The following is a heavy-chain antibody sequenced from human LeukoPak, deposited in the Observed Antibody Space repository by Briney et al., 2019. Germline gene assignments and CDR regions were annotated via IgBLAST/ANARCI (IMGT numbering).Heavy chain of an antibody. J-gene: IGHJ5*02. V-gene: IGHV3-48*04. Sequence: GGSLRLFCAASGFTFRSTGMNWVRQAPGKGLEWVSYISSATSTIYYADSVKGRFTISRDNAKNSLYLQMNSLRAEDTAVYYCARDVTYYGGDWFDPWGQGTLVTVSS. CDR3: ARDVTYYGGDWFDP. D-gene: IGHD4-23*01. CDR2: ISSATSTI. CDR1: GFTFRSTG.